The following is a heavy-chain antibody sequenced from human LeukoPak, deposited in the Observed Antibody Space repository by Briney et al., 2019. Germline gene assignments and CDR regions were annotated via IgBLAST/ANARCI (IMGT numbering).Heavy chain of an antibody. Sequence: ASVTVSCKASGYTFTNYGISWVRQAPGQGLEWMGWISAYNSNTNYAQKFQGRVTMTTDTSTSTAYTELRSLRSDDTAAYYCARESVVRGVREFDYWGQGTLVTVSS. CDR3: ARESVVRGVREFDY. J-gene: IGHJ4*02. CDR1: GYTFTNYG. V-gene: IGHV1-18*01. CDR2: ISAYNSNT. D-gene: IGHD3-10*01.